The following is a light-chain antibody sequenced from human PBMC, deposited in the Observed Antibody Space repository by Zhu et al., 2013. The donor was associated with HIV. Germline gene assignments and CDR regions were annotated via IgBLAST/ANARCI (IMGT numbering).Light chain of an antibody. CDR1: SSDVGGYNF. CDR2: NVS. Sequence: QSALTQPRSVSGSPGQSVTISCTGTSSDVGGYNFVSWYQQHPGKAPKLIIHNVSRRPSGVPDRFSGSKSGNTASLTISGLQAEDEADYYCCSYAGYYTLVFGGGTKLTVL. V-gene: IGLV2-11*01. J-gene: IGLJ3*02. CDR3: CSYAGYYTLV.